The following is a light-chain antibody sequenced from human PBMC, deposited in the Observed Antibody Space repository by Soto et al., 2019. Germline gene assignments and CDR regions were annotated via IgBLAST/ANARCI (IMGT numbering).Light chain of an antibody. CDR1: QTVRYNY. CDR3: QQFSSYPLT. V-gene: IGKV3-20*01. CDR2: DAS. Sequence: EFVLTQSPGTLSLSPGERATLSCRASQTVRYNYLAWYQQKPGQAPRLLIYDASSRATGIPDRFSGGGSGTDFTLTISRLEPEDFAAYYCQQFSSYPLTFGGGTKVDIK. J-gene: IGKJ4*01.